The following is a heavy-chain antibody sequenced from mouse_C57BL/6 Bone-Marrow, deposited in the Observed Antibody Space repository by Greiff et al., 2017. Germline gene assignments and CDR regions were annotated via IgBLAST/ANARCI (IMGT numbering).Heavy chain of an antibody. CDR2: IDPSDSYT. Sequence: QVQLQQPGAELVMPGASVKLSCKASGYTFTSYWMHWVKQRPGQGLEWIGEIDPSDSYTNYNQKFKAKSTLTVDKSSSTAYMQLSSLTSEDSAVYYCARDYDYDGGDYFDYWGQGTTLTVSS. CDR3: ARDYDYDGGDYFDY. D-gene: IGHD2-4*01. J-gene: IGHJ2*01. V-gene: IGHV1-69*01. CDR1: GYTFTSYW.